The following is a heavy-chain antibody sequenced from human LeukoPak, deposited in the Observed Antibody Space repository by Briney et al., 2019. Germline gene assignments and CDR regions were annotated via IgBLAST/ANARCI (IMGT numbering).Heavy chain of an antibody. V-gene: IGHV1-18*01. CDR3: ARDEGIVGSNDY. CDR1: GGTFSSYA. D-gene: IGHD1-26*01. Sequence: ASVKVSCKASGGTFSSYAFSWVRQAPGQGLEWMGWISAYNGNTNYAQKLQGRVTMTTDTSTSTAYMELRSLRSDDTAVYYCARDEGIVGSNDYWGQGTLVTVSS. J-gene: IGHJ4*02. CDR2: ISAYNGNT.